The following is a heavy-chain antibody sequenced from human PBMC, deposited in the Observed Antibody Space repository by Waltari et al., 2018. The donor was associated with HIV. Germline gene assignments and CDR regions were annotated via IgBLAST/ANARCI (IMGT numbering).Heavy chain of an antibody. CDR3: ARLVGVGRSNCDY. CDR2: ISYDGSNK. D-gene: IGHD2-15*01. V-gene: IGHV3-30*04. Sequence: QVQLVESGGGVVQPGRSLRLSCAASGFTFSSYAMHWVRQAPGKGLEWVAVISYDGSNKYYADSVKGRFTISRDNSKNTLYLQMNSLRAEDTAVYYCARLVGVGRSNCDYWGQGTLVTVSS. J-gene: IGHJ4*02. CDR1: GFTFSSYA.